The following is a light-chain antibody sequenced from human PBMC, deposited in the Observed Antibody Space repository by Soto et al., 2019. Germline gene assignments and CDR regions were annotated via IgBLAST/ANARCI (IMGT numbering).Light chain of an antibody. CDR1: QSVLYSSTNKNY. CDR2: WAF. J-gene: IGKJ4*01. CDR3: QQYYSLPPT. Sequence: DIVMTQSLESLAVSLGERATINCKSSQSVLYSSTNKNYLAWYQQKEGQPPRLLIYWAFTRESGVPDRFSGSGSGTDFTLTISSLQAEDVAVYYRQQYYSLPPTFGGGTKVDIK. V-gene: IGKV4-1*01.